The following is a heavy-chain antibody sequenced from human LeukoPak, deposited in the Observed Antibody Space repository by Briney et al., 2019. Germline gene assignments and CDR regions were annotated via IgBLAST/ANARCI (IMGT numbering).Heavy chain of an antibody. CDR2: ISTSSTTV. D-gene: IGHD1-1*01. CDR1: GFMFNSYS. Sequence: GGSLRLSCAASGFMFNSYSMNWVRQAPGKGLEWISYISTSSTTVHYADDVKGRFTISRDDAKNLLFLQMNSLRVEDTAVYYCARDSGAKGDYWGQGTLVTVSS. V-gene: IGHV3-48*04. CDR3: ARDSGAKGDY. J-gene: IGHJ4*02.